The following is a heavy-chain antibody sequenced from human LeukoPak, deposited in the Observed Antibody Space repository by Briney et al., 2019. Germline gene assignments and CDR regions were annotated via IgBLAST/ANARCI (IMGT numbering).Heavy chain of an antibody. Sequence: SENLSLNCTVSGGSISSGDYYWSWIRQPPGKGLEWIGYIYYSGSTYYNPSLKSRVTISVDTSKNQFSLKLSSVTAADTAVYYCARSQTTTYYDFSGNFDYWGQGTLVTVSS. D-gene: IGHD3-3*01. J-gene: IGHJ4*02. CDR1: GGSISSGDYY. V-gene: IGHV4-30-4*01. CDR3: ARSQTTTYYDFSGNFDY. CDR2: IYYSGST.